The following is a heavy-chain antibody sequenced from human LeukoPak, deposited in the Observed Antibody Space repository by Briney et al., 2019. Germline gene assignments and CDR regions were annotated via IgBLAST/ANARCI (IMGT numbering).Heavy chain of an antibody. Sequence: PGRSLRLSCAASGFTFSSYAMHWVRQAPGKGLEWVAVISYDGSNKYYADSVKGRFTISRDNSKNTLYLQINSLRAEDTAVHYCVRGARYPIFDGYWGQGTLVTVSS. J-gene: IGHJ4*02. CDR1: GFTFSSYA. CDR2: ISYDGSNK. CDR3: VRGARYPIFDGY. D-gene: IGHD3-9*01. V-gene: IGHV3-30-3*01.